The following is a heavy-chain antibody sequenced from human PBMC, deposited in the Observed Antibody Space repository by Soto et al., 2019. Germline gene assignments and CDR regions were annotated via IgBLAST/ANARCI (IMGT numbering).Heavy chain of an antibody. Sequence: ASVKVSCKASGYTFTSYGISWVRHAPGQGLEWMGWISAYNGNTNYAQKLQGRVTMTTDTSTSTAYMELRRLRSDDTAVYYCARRGNCSGGSCDEAFDYWGQGTLVTVSS. D-gene: IGHD2-15*01. CDR1: GYTFTSYG. J-gene: IGHJ4*02. V-gene: IGHV1-18*01. CDR2: ISAYNGNT. CDR3: ARRGNCSGGSCDEAFDY.